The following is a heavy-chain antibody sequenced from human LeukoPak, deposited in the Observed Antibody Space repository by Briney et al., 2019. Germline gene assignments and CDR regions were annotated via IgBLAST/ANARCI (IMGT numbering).Heavy chain of an antibody. J-gene: IGHJ4*02. D-gene: IGHD2-21*02. CDR2: IYSGGST. CDR3: ARAIPTVTAPDY. V-gene: IGHV3-66*01. Sequence: PGGSLRLSCAASGFTVSSNYMSWVRQAPGKGLEWASVIYSGGSTYYADSVKGRFTISRDNSKNTLYLQMNSLRAEDTAVYYCARAIPTVTAPDYWGQGTLVTVSS. CDR1: GFTVSSNY.